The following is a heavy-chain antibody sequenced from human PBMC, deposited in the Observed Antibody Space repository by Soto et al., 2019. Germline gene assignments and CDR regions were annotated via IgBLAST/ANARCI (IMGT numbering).Heavy chain of an antibody. Sequence: GESLRLSYEHSGFTFISCGMHWVCQAPGKGLEWVAVISYDGSNKYYADSVKGRFTISRDNSKNTLYLQMNSLRAEDTAVYYCAKDLRFYDSRWGQGT. CDR2: ISYDGSNK. J-gene: IGHJ4*02. CDR1: GFTFISCG. CDR3: AKDLRFYDSR. D-gene: IGHD3-22*01. V-gene: IGHV3-30*18.